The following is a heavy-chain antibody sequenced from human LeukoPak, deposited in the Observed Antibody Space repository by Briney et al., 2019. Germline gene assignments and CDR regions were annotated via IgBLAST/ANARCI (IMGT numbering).Heavy chain of an antibody. CDR2: IYYSGST. CDR3: ARITFVVEGYGMDV. D-gene: IGHD2-21*01. CDR1: GGSISSYY. Sequence: MASETLSLTCTVSGGSISSYYWSWIRQPPGKGLEWIGYIYYSGSTNYNPSLKSRVTISVDTSKNQFSLKLSSVTAADTAVYYCARITFVVEGYGMDVWGQGTTVTVSS. J-gene: IGHJ6*02. V-gene: IGHV4-59*08.